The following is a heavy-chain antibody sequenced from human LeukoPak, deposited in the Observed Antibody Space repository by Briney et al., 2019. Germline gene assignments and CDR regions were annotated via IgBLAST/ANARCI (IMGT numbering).Heavy chain of an antibody. J-gene: IGHJ4*02. Sequence: SETLSLTCAVYGGSFSGYYWSWIRQPPGKGLEWIGEINHSGSTNYNPSLKSRVTISVDTSKNQFSLKLSSVTAADTAVYYCASSYNDSSGPFDYWGQGTRVTVSS. V-gene: IGHV4-34*01. CDR2: INHSGST. CDR3: ASSYNDSSGPFDY. CDR1: GGSFSGYY. D-gene: IGHD3-22*01.